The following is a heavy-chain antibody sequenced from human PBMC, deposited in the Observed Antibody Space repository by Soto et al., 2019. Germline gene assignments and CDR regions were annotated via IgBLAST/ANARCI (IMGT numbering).Heavy chain of an antibody. D-gene: IGHD3-16*02. CDR1: GASISSDAYY. J-gene: IGHJ4*02. Sequence: SETLSLTCAVSGASISSDAYYWSWIRQHPGKGLEWIGYISYSGSTYYNPSLKSRVTISVDTSKNQFSLKLTFGTAADTAGDYCARYRFSDTWSKFDYWGQGTLVNVSS. V-gene: IGHV4-31*11. CDR3: ARYRFSDTWSKFDY. CDR2: ISYSGST.